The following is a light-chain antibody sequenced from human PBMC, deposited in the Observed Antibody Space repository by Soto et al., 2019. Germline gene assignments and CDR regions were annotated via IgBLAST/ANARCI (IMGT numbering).Light chain of an antibody. CDR2: DAS. CDR3: QQYDNLPLD. J-gene: IGKJ4*01. V-gene: IGKV1-33*01. CDR1: QGISNY. Sequence: DILMTQSPSSLSSSVGDIATITFRASQGISNYLNWYQQKPGKAPKLLIYDASNWATGVPSRFSGSGSGTDFTFTISRLQPEDIATYYCQQYDNLPLDFGEGTKVDIK.